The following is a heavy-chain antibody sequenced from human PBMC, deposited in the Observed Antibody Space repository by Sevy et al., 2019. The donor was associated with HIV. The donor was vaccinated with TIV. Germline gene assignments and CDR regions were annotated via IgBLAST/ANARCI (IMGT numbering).Heavy chain of an antibody. CDR1: GGSISSSNW. CDR3: AREMYSSSWYPSYFDY. CDR2: IYHSGST. J-gene: IGHJ4*02. Sequence: SETLSLTCAVSGGSISSSNWWSWVRQPPGKGLEWIGEIYHSGSTNYNPSLKSLVTISVDKSKNQFSLKLSSVTAADTAVYYCAREMYSSSWYPSYFDYWGQGTLVTVSS. D-gene: IGHD6-13*01. V-gene: IGHV4-4*02.